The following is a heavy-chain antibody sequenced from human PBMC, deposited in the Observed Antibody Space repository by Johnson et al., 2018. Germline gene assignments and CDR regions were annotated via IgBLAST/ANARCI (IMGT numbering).Heavy chain of an antibody. Sequence: QVQLVESGGGVVQPGRSLRLSCAASGLTFSVNGMHWVRQAPGKGLEWVAVLWFDGSNKYYAESVKCRFTIARDNSKNTLCFQMNSLRVEDTAVYDGAREGAYGSGRTVNYYYGMDGWGQGTTVTVSS. CDR1: GLTFSVNG. D-gene: IGHD3-10*01. J-gene: IGHJ6*02. V-gene: IGHV3-33*01. CDR3: AREGAYGSGRTVNYYYGMDG. CDR2: LWFDGSNK.